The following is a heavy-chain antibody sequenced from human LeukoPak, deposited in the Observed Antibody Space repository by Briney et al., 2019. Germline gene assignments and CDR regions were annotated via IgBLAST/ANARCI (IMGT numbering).Heavy chain of an antibody. Sequence: SETLSLTRTVSGGSVSSGSYYWSWIRQPPGKGLEWIGYIYYSGSTNYNPSLKSRVTISVDTSKNQFSLKLSSVTAADTAVYYCARQQLVRGPDAFDIWGQGTMVTVSS. CDR3: ARQQLVRGPDAFDI. CDR2: IYYSGST. J-gene: IGHJ3*02. CDR1: GGSVSSGSYY. D-gene: IGHD6-13*01. V-gene: IGHV4-61*01.